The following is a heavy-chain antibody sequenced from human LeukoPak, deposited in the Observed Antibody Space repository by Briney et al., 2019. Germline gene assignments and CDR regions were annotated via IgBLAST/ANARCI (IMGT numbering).Heavy chain of an antibody. CDR2: MDYSGST. V-gene: IGHV4-59*11. CDR1: GDSISSPY. Sequence: PSETLSLTCSVSGDSISSPYWNWMRQPPGKGLEWIGYMDYSGSTNYNPSLKSRVTISVDTSKNQFSLRLTSVTAADTAVYYCARSTESQQLVPSWFDPWGQGTLVTVSS. J-gene: IGHJ5*02. D-gene: IGHD6-13*01. CDR3: ARSTESQQLVPSWFDP.